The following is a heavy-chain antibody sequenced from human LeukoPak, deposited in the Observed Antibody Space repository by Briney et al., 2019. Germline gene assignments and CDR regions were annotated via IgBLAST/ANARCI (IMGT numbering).Heavy chain of an antibody. CDR3: ARESGKFDY. CDR2: ISGDGVST. Sequence: GGSLRLSCVASGLPIADFAMHWVRQAPGKGLEWVSLISGDGVSTFYADSVKGRFSIYRDNSKNSLSLEMNSLRTEDTAMYYCARESGKFDYWGQGTLVAVSS. V-gene: IGHV3-43*02. J-gene: IGHJ4*02. CDR1: GLPIADFA.